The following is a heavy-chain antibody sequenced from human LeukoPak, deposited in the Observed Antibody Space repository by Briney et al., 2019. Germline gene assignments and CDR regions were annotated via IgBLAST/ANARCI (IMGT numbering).Heavy chain of an antibody. CDR3: ARDQSGWYWEWFDP. D-gene: IGHD6-19*01. J-gene: IGHJ5*02. V-gene: IGHV3-30-3*01. CDR2: ISYDGSNK. Sequence: GRSLRLSCAASGFTFSSYAMHWVRQAPGKGLEWVAVISYDGSNKYYADSVKGRFTISRDNSKITLYLQMNSLRAEDTAVYYRARDQSGWYWEWFDPWGQGTLVTVSS. CDR1: GFTFSSYA.